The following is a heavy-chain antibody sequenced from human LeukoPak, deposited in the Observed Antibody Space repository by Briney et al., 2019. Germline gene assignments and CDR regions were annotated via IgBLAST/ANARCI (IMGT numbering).Heavy chain of an antibody. J-gene: IGHJ4*02. Sequence: PGGSLRLSCAASRFTFDEYGMNWVRQAPGKGLEWVSYISSSGSTIYYADSVKGRFTISRDNAKNSLFLQMNSLRAEDTAVYYCARENRVTTSRYFDNWGQGTLVTVSS. CDR2: ISSSGSTI. V-gene: IGHV3-48*03. CDR3: ARENRVTTSRYFDN. D-gene: IGHD5-12*01. CDR1: RFTFDEYG.